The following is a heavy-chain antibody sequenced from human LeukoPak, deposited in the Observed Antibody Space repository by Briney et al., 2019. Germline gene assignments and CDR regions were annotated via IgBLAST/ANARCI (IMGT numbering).Heavy chain of an antibody. CDR2: IYTSGST. V-gene: IGHV4-61*02. D-gene: IGHD2-2*01. J-gene: IGHJ4*02. CDR3: ARHTRDIVVVPAAISEDFDY. Sequence: PSQTLSLTCTVSGGSISSGSYYWSWIRQPAGKGLEWIGRIYTSGSTNYNPSLKSRVTISVDTSKNQFSLKLSSVTAADTAVYYCARHTRDIVVVPAAISEDFDYWGQGTLVTVSS. CDR1: GGSISSGSYY.